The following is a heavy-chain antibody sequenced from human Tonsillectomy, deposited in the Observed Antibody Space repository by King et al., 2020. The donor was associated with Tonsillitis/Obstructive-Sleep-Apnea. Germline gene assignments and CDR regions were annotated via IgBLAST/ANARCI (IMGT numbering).Heavy chain of an antibody. Sequence: QLVQSGGGLVQPGGSLRLSCAASGFTVSSNYMSWVRQAPGKGLEWVSLIYSGGSTFYADSVKGRFTISRDNSKNTLYLQMNSLRAEDTAVYSCAIAARPYYFDYWGQGTLVTVSS. V-gene: IGHV3-66*01. J-gene: IGHJ4*02. CDR1: GFTVSSNY. D-gene: IGHD6-6*01. CDR2: IYSGGST. CDR3: AIAARPYYFDY.